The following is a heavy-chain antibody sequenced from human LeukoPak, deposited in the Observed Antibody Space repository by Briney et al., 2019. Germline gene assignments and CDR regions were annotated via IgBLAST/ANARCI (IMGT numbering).Heavy chain of an antibody. J-gene: IGHJ4*02. Sequence: SETLSLTCTVSGGSISSSSYYWSWIRQPPGKGLEWIGYIYYSGSTNYNPSLKSRVTISVDTSKNQFSLKLSSVTAADTAVYYCASSNYDFWSGYYYYFDYWGQGTLVTVSS. D-gene: IGHD3-3*01. CDR2: IYYSGST. CDR1: GGSISSSSYY. V-gene: IGHV4-61*01. CDR3: ASSNYDFWSGYYYYFDY.